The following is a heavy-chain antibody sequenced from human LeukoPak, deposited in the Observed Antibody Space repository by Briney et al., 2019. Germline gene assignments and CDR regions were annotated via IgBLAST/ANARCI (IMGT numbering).Heavy chain of an antibody. CDR1: GGTFSSYA. CDR2: IIPIFGTA. D-gene: IGHD3-3*01. J-gene: IGHJ4*02. CDR3: ASTIFGGYGFDY. Sequence: SVKVSCKASGGTFSSYAISWVRQAPGQGLEWMGGIIPIFGTANYAQKFQGRVTITTDESTSTAYMELSSLRSEDTAVYYCASTIFGGYGFDYWGQGTLVTVSS. V-gene: IGHV1-69*05.